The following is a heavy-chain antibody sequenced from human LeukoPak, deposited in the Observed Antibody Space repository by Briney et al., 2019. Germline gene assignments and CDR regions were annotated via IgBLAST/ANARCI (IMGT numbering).Heavy chain of an antibody. J-gene: IGHJ4*02. Sequence: GGSLRLSCAASGFTFSTYAMSWVRQAPGKGLEWVSCINGRGASTYYADSVKGRFTISRDNSKNTLYLQMSSLKADDTAIYYRARVAYYDCSGSLDYWGQGTLVTVSS. CDR2: INGRGAST. D-gene: IGHD3-22*01. V-gene: IGHV3-23*01. CDR1: GFTFSTYA. CDR3: ARVAYYDCSGSLDY.